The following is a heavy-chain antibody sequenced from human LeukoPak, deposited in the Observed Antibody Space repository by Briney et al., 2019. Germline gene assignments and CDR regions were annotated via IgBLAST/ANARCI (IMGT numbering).Heavy chain of an antibody. V-gene: IGHV3-23*01. CDR1: GFTFSSYA. CDR3: AKNSSPIRYFDY. CDR2: ISGSGGST. Sequence: GGSLRLSCAASGFTFSSYAMSWVRQAPGKGLEWVSAISGSGGSTCYADSVKGRFTISRDNSKNTLYLQMNSLRAEDTAVYYCAKNSSPIRYFDYWGQGTLVTVSS. D-gene: IGHD6-13*01. J-gene: IGHJ4*02.